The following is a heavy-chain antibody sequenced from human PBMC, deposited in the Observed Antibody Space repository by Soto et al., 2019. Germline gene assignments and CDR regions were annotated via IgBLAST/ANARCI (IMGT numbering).Heavy chain of an antibody. Sequence: GGSLRLSCAASGFTFSSYGMHWVRQAPGKGLEWVAVIWYDGSNKYYADSVKGRFTISRDNSKNTLYLQMNSLRAEDTAVYYCARGRGVRIAARGILDYWGQGTLVTVSS. D-gene: IGHD6-6*01. CDR2: IWYDGSNK. J-gene: IGHJ4*02. CDR1: GFTFSSYG. V-gene: IGHV3-33*01. CDR3: ARGRGVRIAARGILDY.